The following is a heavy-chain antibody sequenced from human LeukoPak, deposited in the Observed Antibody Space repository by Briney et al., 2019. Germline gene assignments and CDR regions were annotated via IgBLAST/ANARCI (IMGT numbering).Heavy chain of an antibody. CDR1: GFTFSSYE. J-gene: IGHJ4*02. V-gene: IGHV3-48*03. D-gene: IGHD2-2*01. CDR2: ISSSGSTV. Sequence: DPGGSLRLSCVASGFTFSSYELNWVRQAPGKGLEWVSHISSSGSTVYYADSVKGRFTISRDNAKNSLYLQMNSLRAEDTAVYYCARRYCSSTSCLLDYWGQGTLVTVSS. CDR3: ARRYCSSTSCLLDY.